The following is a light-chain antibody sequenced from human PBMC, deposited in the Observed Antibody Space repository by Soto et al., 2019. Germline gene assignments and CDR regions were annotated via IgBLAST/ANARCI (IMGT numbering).Light chain of an antibody. Sequence: EIVLTQSPGTLSLSPWERATLSCRASQSVSSSYLAWYQQKPGQAPRLLVYDVSNRATGIPARFSGGGSGTDFTLTISNLEPEDFAVYYCQQRSDWPWTFGQGTKVDNK. CDR2: DVS. V-gene: IGKV3D-20*02. CDR1: QSVSSSY. CDR3: QQRSDWPWT. J-gene: IGKJ1*01.